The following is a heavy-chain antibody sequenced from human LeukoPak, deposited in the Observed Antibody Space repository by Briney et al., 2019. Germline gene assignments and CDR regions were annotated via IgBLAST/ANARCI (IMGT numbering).Heavy chain of an antibody. D-gene: IGHD3-3*01. Sequence: GASVKVSCKASGYTFTSYGINWVRQAPGQGLEWMGWISAYNGNTNYAQKLQGRVTMTTDTSTSIAYMELRSLRSDDTAAYYCARGTVLRFLEWLPGSFPAYYYYYYMDVWGQGTLVTVSS. V-gene: IGHV1-18*01. CDR1: GYTFTSYG. J-gene: IGHJ6*03. CDR2: ISAYNGNT. CDR3: ARGTVLRFLEWLPGSFPAYYYYYYMDV.